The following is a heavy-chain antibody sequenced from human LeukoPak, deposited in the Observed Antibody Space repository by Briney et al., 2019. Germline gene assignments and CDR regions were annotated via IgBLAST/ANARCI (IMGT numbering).Heavy chain of an antibody. CDR2: ISWNSGSI. Sequence: PGRSLRLSCAASGFTFDDYAMHWVRQAPGKGLEWVSGISWNSGSIGYADSLKGRFTISRDNAKNSLYLQMNSLRAEDTALYYCAKDGMDVWGQGTTVTVSS. J-gene: IGHJ6*02. CDR1: GFTFDDYA. CDR3: AKDGMDV. V-gene: IGHV3-9*01.